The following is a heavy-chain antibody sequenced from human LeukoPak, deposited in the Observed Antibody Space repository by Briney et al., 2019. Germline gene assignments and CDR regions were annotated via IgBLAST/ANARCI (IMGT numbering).Heavy chain of an antibody. CDR1: GYTFTDYA. CDR2: INTNTGNP. J-gene: IGHJ4*02. CDR3: ARDLTGTQFFDF. V-gene: IGHV7-4-1*01. Sequence: ASVKVSCKASGYTFTDYAMNWVRQAPGQGLEWMGWINTNTGNPTYAQGFTGRFVFSLETSVTTAYVQIGSLKPEDTAVYYCARDLTGTQFFDFWGQGALVTVSS. D-gene: IGHD1-7*01.